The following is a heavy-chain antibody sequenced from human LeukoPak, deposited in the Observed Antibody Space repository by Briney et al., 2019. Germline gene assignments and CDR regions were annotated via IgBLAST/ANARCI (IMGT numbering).Heavy chain of an antibody. J-gene: IGHJ6*02. CDR3: ASGIAAALPAGGMDV. Sequence: SVKVSCKASGGTFGIYAISWVRQAPGQGLEWMGGIIPIFGTANYAQKFQGRVTITTDESTSTAYMELSSLRSEDTAVYYCASGIAAALPAGGMDVWGQGTTVTVSS. CDR2: IIPIFGTA. D-gene: IGHD6-13*01. V-gene: IGHV1-69*05. CDR1: GGTFGIYA.